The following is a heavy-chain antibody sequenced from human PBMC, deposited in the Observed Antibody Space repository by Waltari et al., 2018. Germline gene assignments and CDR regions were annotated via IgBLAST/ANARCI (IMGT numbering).Heavy chain of an antibody. CDR3: ATRGSYYDVWSGYPDAFDI. CDR2: IYSGGST. D-gene: IGHD3-3*01. J-gene: IGHJ3*02. Sequence: EVQLVETGGGLIQPGGSLRLSCAASGFTVSSNYMSWVREAPGKGLEWVSVIYSGGSTYYADTVKGLFTIARDKSKNTLYLQMNSLRSEDTSVYYCATRGSYYDVWSGYPDAFDIWGQGTMVTVSS. CDR1: GFTVSSNY. V-gene: IGHV3-53*02.